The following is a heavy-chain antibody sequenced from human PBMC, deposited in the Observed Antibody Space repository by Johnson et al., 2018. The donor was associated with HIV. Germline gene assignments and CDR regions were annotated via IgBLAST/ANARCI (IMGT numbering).Heavy chain of an antibody. V-gene: IGHV3-30*03. Sequence: QVQLVESGGGVVQPGRSLRLSCAASGFTFSSYGMHWVRQAPGKGLEWVAVISYDGSNKYYADSVKGRFTISIDNSKNTLYLQMNSLRAEDTAVYYCASRTGWYAFDIWGQGTMVTVSS. D-gene: IGHD7-27*01. CDR3: ASRTGWYAFDI. J-gene: IGHJ3*02. CDR1: GFTFSSYG. CDR2: ISYDGSNK.